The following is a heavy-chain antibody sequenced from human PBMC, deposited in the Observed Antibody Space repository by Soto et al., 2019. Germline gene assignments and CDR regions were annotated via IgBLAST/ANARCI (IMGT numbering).Heavy chain of an antibody. V-gene: IGHV3-23*01. CDR1: GFTFSSYA. CDR2: ISGSGGST. Sequence: PGGSLRLSCAASGFTFSSYAMSWVRQAPGKGLEWVSAISGSGGSTYYADSVKGRFTISRDNSKNTLYLQMNSLRAEDTAVYYCAKDGRLDPENYYYYYGMDVWGQGTTVTVS. CDR3: AKDGRLDPENYYYYYGMDV. J-gene: IGHJ6*02. D-gene: IGHD1-1*01.